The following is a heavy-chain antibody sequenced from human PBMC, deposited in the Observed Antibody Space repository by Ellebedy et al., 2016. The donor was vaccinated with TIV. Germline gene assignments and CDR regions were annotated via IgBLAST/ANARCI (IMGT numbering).Heavy chain of an antibody. J-gene: IGHJ4*02. Sequence: PGGSLRLSCAASGFTFSSYAMSRVRQAPGKGLEWVSIISGTGCSTNYADSVKGRFTISRDNSKNTLYLQMNSLRAEDTAVYYCAKDRTSGDGYWVFDQWGQGTLVTVSS. CDR3: AKDRTSGDGYWVFDQ. D-gene: IGHD5-18*01. CDR2: ISGTGCST. CDR1: GFTFSSYA. V-gene: IGHV3-23*01.